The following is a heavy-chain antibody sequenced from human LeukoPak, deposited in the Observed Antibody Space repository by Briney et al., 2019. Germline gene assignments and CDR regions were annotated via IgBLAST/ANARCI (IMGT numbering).Heavy chain of an antibody. CDR1: GGSISSGGYS. D-gene: IGHD3-10*02. V-gene: IGHV4-30-2*01. CDR3: ARVLVRGAYSWFDP. J-gene: IGHJ5*02. Sequence: SETLSLTCAVSGGSISSGGYSWSWIRQPPGKGLEWIGYFYHSGSTYYNPSLKSRVTISVDKSNKQFSLKLSSVTAADTAVYFCARVLVRGAYSWFDPWGQGTLVTVSS. CDR2: FYHSGST.